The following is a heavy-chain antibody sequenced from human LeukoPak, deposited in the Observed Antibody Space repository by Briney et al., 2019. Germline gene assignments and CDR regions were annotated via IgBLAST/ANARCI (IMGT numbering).Heavy chain of an antibody. CDR1: GGSISSSSYY. CDR3: ARLLWFGVYAFDI. V-gene: IGHV4-39*07. Sequence: SETLSLTCTVSGGSISSSSYYWGWIRQPPGKGLEWIGSIYYSGSTYYNPPLKSRVTISVATYKNQFSLKLSSVTAADTAVYYCARLLWFGVYAFDIWGQGTMVTVSS. D-gene: IGHD3-10*01. CDR2: IYYSGST. J-gene: IGHJ3*02.